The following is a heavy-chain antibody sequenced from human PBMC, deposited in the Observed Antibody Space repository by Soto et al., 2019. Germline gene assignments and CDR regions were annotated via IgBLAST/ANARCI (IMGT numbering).Heavy chain of an antibody. Sequence: ESGGGLVKPGGSLRLSCAASGFTFSNAWMSWVRQAPGKGLEWVGRIKSKTDGGTTDYAAPVKGRFTISRDDSKNTLYLQMNSLKTEDTAVYYCTTFGLGYCSGGSCPVGYYYYYMDVWGKGTTVTVSS. CDR2: IKSKTDGGTT. J-gene: IGHJ6*03. CDR3: TTFGLGYCSGGSCPVGYYYYYMDV. CDR1: GFTFSNAW. D-gene: IGHD2-15*01. V-gene: IGHV3-15*01.